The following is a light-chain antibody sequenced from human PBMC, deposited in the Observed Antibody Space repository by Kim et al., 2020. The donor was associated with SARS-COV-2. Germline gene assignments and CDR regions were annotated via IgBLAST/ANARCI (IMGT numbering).Light chain of an antibody. CDR1: QGISKD. J-gene: IGKJ1*01. V-gene: IGKV1-27*01. CDR3: QKYNGAPWT. CDR2: AAS. Sequence: SASVGDTVTITCRASQGISKDLAWYQQKPGNAPKLLIFAASALQSGVPTRFSGSGSGTDFTLTISSLQPEDVATYYCQKYNGAPWTFGQGTKLEI.